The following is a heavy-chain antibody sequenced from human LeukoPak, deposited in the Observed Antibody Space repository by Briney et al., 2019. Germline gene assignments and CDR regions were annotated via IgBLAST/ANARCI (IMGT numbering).Heavy chain of an antibody. V-gene: IGHV1-18*01. CDR2: ISAYNGNT. Sequence: ASVKVSCKASGYTFTSYGISWVRQAPGQGLEWMGWISAYNGNTNYAQKLQGRVTISRDTSISTAYMELSSLRSEDTAVYYCARVDGSPDYWGQGTLVTVSS. CDR3: ARVDGSPDY. CDR1: GYTFTSYG. J-gene: IGHJ4*02. D-gene: IGHD2-15*01.